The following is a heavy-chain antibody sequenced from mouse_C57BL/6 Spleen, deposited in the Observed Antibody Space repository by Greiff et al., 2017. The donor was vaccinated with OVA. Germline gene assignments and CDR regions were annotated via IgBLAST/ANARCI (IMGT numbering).Heavy chain of an antibody. D-gene: IGHD1-1*01. V-gene: IGHV1-7*01. Sequence: QVQLQQSGAELAKPGASVKLSCKASGYTFTSYWMHWVKQRPGQGLEWIGYINPSSGYTKYNQKFKDKATLTADKSSSTAYMQLSSLTYEDSAVYYCARDYYGSSPYFDDWGQGTTLTVSS. J-gene: IGHJ2*01. CDR3: ARDYYGSSPYFDD. CDR2: INPSSGYT. CDR1: GYTFTSYW.